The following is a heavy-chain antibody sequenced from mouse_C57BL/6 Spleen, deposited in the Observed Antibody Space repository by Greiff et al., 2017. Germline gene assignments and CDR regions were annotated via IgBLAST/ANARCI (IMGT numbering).Heavy chain of an antibody. CDR3: ARDRYYYGSSPDWYFDV. J-gene: IGHJ1*03. V-gene: IGHV5-4*01. CDR1: GFTFSSYA. Sequence: EVQGVESGGGLVKPGGSLKLSCAASGFTFSSYAMSWVRQTPEKRLEWVATISDGGSYTYYPDNVKGRFTISRDNAKNNLYLQMSHLKSEDTAMYYCARDRYYYGSSPDWYFDVWGTGTTVTVSS. D-gene: IGHD1-1*01. CDR2: ISDGGSYT.